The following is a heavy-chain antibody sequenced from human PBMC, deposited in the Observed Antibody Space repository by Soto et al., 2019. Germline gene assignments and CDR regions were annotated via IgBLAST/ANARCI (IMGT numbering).Heavy chain of an antibody. J-gene: IGHJ4*02. V-gene: IGHV4-59*01. Sequence: LSLTCTVSGDSISTFHWGWMRQSPGKELEWIGYVYYTGSTNYNPSLKSRVTISVDRSKNQFSLKLTSANAADTAVYYCARGRTVRNYADDSSDYFYFFDYWGQGTQVTVSS. CDR2: VYYTGST. D-gene: IGHD3-22*01. CDR3: ARGRTVRNYADDSSDYFYFFDY. CDR1: GDSISTFH.